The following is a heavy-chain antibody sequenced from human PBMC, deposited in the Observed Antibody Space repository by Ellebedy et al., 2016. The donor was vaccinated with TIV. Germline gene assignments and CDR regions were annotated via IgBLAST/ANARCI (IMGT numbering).Heavy chain of an antibody. J-gene: IGHJ3*02. CDR3: VSSNKYYYDSSGQRVGAFDI. D-gene: IGHD3-22*01. V-gene: IGHV5-51*01. Sequence: GESLKISXKGSGYSFTSYWIGWVRQMPGKGLEWMGIIYPGDSDTRYSPSFQGQVTISADKSISTAYLQWSSLKASDTAMYYCVSSNKYYYDSSGQRVGAFDIWGQGTMVTVSS. CDR2: IYPGDSDT. CDR1: GYSFTSYW.